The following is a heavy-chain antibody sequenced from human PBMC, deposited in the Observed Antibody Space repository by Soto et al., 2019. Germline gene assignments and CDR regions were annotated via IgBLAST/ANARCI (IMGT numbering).Heavy chain of an antibody. CDR3: TRGKRSNGTSSVDNDT. V-gene: IGHV3-30*14. CDR2: ISYDGSNK. D-gene: IGHD2-8*01. CDR1: GFTFSDYS. J-gene: IGHJ1*01. Sequence: GALILCAAESGFTFSDYSMHAVRRSPGKGLEWVAVISYDGSNKFYADTVRARFTSSRDNSESTLYLQMNTLRSDDTHRYYSTRGKRSNGTSSVDNDTRAQGTAVPVSS.